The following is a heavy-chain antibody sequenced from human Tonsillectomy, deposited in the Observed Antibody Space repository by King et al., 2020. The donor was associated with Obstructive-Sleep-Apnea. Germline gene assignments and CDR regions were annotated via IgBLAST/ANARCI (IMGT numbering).Heavy chain of an antibody. D-gene: IGHD5-24*01. CDR1: GGSISTYY. Sequence: QLQESGPGLVKTSETLSLTCTVSGGSISTYYWSWIRQPPGKGLEWIGYIYYSGSTNYNPSLKSRVTISVDTSKNQFSLKLSSVTAADTAVYYCARLTRDGYNSHFDYWGQGTLVTVSS. V-gene: IGHV4-59*08. J-gene: IGHJ4*02. CDR3: ARLTRDGYNSHFDY. CDR2: IYYSGST.